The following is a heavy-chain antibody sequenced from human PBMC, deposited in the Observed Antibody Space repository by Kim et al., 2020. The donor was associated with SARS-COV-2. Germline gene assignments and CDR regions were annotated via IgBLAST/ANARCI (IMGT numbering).Heavy chain of an antibody. D-gene: IGHD3-22*01. J-gene: IGHJ4*02. Sequence: SETLSLTCTVSGGSISSGDYYGSWIRQPPGKGLEWIGYIYYSGSTYYNPSSKSRVTISVDASKNQFSLKLSSGTAADTAVYYCPSTPYYYDSSGLWYWGQGTLVTVSS. CDR1: GGSISSGDYY. CDR3: PSTPYYYDSSGLWY. CDR2: IYYSGST. V-gene: IGHV4-30-4*01.